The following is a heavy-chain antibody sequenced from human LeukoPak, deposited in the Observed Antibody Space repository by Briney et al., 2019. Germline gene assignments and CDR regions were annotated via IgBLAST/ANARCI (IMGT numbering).Heavy chain of an antibody. D-gene: IGHD3-22*01. CDR3: ARVEWDYYDSSGHRLAAFDI. Sequence: PSETLSLTCTVSGGSISSGGYYWSWIRQHPGKGLEWIGYIYYSGSTYYNPSLKSRVTISVDTSKNQFSLKLSSVTAADTAVYYCARVEWDYYDSSGHRLAAFDIWGQGTMVTVSS. CDR2: IYYSGST. V-gene: IGHV4-31*03. J-gene: IGHJ3*02. CDR1: GGSISSGGYY.